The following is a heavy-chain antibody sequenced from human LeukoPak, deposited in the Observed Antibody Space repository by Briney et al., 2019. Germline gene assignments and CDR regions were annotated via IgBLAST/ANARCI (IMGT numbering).Heavy chain of an antibody. J-gene: IGHJ4*02. Sequence: ASVKVSCKASGYTFTSYYMHWVRQAPGQGLEWMGWISPYNGNTKYLQKLQGRVTMTTDTSTSTAYMEVRSLRSDDTAVYYCAREESIGSYQFLHDYWGQGTLVTVSS. CDR3: AREESIGSYQFLHDY. CDR1: GYTFTSYY. D-gene: IGHD1-26*01. V-gene: IGHV1-18*04. CDR2: ISPYNGNT.